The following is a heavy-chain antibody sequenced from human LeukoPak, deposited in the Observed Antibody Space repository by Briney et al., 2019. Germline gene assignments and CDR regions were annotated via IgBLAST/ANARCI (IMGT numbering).Heavy chain of an antibody. D-gene: IGHD2-8*01. Sequence: AGGSLRLSCAASGFTFSSYWMSWVRQAPGKGLEWVANINQDGSEKYYVDSVKGRFTISRDNAKKSLYLQMNSLRAEDTAVYYCARTNLDCKNGVCYDYWGQGTPVTVSS. V-gene: IGHV3-7*01. CDR1: GFTFSSYW. CDR2: INQDGSEK. CDR3: ARTNLDCKNGVCYDY. J-gene: IGHJ4*02.